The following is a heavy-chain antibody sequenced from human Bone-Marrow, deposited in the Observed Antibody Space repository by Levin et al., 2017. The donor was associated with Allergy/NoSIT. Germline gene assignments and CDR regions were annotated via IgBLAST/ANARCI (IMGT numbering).Heavy chain of an antibody. CDR3: WSSILRVSEFVSGIYGMDV. Sequence: LSLTCAGSGFTFSDYYMSWVRQAPGKGLEWLSYISTSGSTIYYADSVRGRFSISRDNAKNSLFLQMNSLRAEDTAVYYCWSSILRVSEFVSGIYGMDVWGLGTTITVSS. J-gene: IGHJ6*02. CDR2: ISTSGSTI. V-gene: IGHV3-11*01. CDR1: GFTFSDYY. D-gene: IGHD3-3*02.